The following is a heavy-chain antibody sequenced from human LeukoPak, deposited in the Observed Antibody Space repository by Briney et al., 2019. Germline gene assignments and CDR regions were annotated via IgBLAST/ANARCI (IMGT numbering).Heavy chain of an antibody. D-gene: IGHD1-14*01. CDR3: VVVVEPPDSDGFDV. CDR1: GLTFSSYA. Sequence: PGGSLRLSCSASGLTFSSYAMSWGRQAPGQGLEWVSAVSGSGGSTYYADSVKGRFTISRDNARNTLCLQMHSLTIEDTAVYYCVVVVEPPDSDGFDVWGQGTMITVSS. V-gene: IGHV3-23*01. J-gene: IGHJ3*01. CDR2: VSGSGGST.